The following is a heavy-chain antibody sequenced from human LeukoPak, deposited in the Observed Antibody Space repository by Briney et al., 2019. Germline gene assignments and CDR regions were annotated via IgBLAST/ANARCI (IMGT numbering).Heavy chain of an antibody. CDR3: AKDLGHSNDDYFDY. Sequence: GGSLRLSCAASGFTFSSYGMHWVHQAPGKGLEWVAFIRYDGSNKYYADSVKGGFTISRDNSKNTLYLQMNSLRAEDTAVYYCAKDLGHSNDDYFDYWGQGTLVTVSS. CDR2: IRYDGSNK. CDR1: GFTFSSYG. V-gene: IGHV3-30*02. J-gene: IGHJ4*02. D-gene: IGHD6-13*01.